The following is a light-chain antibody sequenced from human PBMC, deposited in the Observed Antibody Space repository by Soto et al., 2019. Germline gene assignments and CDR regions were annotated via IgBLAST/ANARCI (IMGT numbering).Light chain of an antibody. CDR1: SSDVGGYNY. CDR3: SSYTSSSTLV. CDR2: DVS. V-gene: IGLV2-14*01. Sequence: QSALTQPASVSGSPGQSITISCTGTSSDVGGYNYVSWYQQHPGKAPKLMIYDVSNRPPGVSNRFSGSKSGNTASLTFFGLQAEDEADYYCSSYTSSSTLVFGTGTKVTVL. J-gene: IGLJ1*01.